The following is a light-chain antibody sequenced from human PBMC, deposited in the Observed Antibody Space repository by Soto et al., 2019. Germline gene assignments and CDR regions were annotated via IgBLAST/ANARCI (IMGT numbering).Light chain of an antibody. CDR1: SSDVGSFNF. CDR3: CSDAGRSTYV. CDR2: EVT. J-gene: IGLJ1*01. Sequence: QSALTQPASVSGSPGQSITISCTRTSSDVGSFNFVSWYQQHPGKAPKVMIYEVTKRPSGVSDRFSGSKSGNTASLTISGLQAEDEADYYCCSDAGRSTYVFGTGTKPPS. V-gene: IGLV2-23*02.